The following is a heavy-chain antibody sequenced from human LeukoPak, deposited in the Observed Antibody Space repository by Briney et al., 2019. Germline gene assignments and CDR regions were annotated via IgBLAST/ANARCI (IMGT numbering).Heavy chain of an antibody. CDR1: GYSFTSYW. J-gene: IGHJ6*03. V-gene: IGHV5-51*01. D-gene: IGHD3-10*01. CDR3: ARPRRGSAPYYYYYMDV. CDR2: IYPGDSDT. Sequence: GESLKISCKGSGYSFTSYWIGWVRQMPGKGLEWMGIIYPGDSDTRYSPSFQGQVTISADKSISTAYLQWSRLKASDTAMYYCARPRRGSAPYYYYYMDVWGKGTTVTVSS.